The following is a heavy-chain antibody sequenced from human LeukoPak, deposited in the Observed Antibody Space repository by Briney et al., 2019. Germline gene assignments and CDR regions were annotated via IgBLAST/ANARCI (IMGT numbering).Heavy chain of an antibody. CDR2: ISWNSGSI. J-gene: IGHJ4*02. D-gene: IGHD3-22*01. V-gene: IGHV3-9*01. CDR1: GFTFDDYA. CDR3: AKDIWYYYDSSGYYVS. Sequence: GRSLRLSCAASGFTFDDYAMHWVRQAPGKGLEWVSGISWNSGSIGYADSVKGRFTISRDNAKNSLYLQMNSLRAEDTALYYCAKDIWYYYDSSGYYVSWGQGTLVTISS.